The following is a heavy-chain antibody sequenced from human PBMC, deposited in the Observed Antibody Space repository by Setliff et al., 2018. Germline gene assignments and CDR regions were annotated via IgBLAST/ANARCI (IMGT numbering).Heavy chain of an antibody. V-gene: IGHV1-69*11. CDR1: GGAFSNYG. Sequence: SVKVSCKVSGGAFSNYGLTWVRQAPGQGLVWMGRIIPILETTNYAQNFQGRVSITADESTRTAYMELSRLTFEDTAVYYCARWNGSGYFYYWGQGTRVTVSS. CDR3: ARWNGSGYFYY. J-gene: IGHJ4*02. CDR2: IIPILETT. D-gene: IGHD3-3*01.